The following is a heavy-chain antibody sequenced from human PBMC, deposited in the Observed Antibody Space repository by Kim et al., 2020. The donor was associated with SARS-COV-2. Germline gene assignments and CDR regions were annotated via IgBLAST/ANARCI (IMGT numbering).Heavy chain of an antibody. D-gene: IGHD6-13*01. CDR2: IWYDGSNK. CDR3: ARDTEGSSWYFEVDPSYYFDY. CDR1: GFTFSSYG. V-gene: IGHV3-33*01. Sequence: GGSLRLSCAASGFTFSSYGMHWVRQAPGKGLEWVEVIWYDGSNKYYADSVKGRFTISRDNSKNTLYLQMNSLRAEDTAVYYCARDTEGSSWYFEVDPSYYFDYWGQGTLVTVSS. J-gene: IGHJ4*02.